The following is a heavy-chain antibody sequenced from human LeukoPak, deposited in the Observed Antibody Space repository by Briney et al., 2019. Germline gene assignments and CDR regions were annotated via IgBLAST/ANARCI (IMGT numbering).Heavy chain of an antibody. D-gene: IGHD4-11*01. CDR3: ARGDYSTRTYYYYMDV. CDR2: IRYDGSNK. V-gene: IGHV3-30*02. CDR1: GFTFSSYG. J-gene: IGHJ6*03. Sequence: GGSLRLSCAASGFTFSSYGMHWVRQAPGKGLEWVAFIRYDGSNKYYADSVKGRFTISRDNSKNTLYLQMNSLRAEDTAVYYCARGDYSTRTYYYYMDVWGKGTTVTVSS.